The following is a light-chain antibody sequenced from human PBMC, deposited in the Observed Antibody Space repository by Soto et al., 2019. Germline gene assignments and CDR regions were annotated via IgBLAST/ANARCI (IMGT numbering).Light chain of an antibody. V-gene: IGKV1-5*01. CDR3: QQYNSYPGT. Sequence: DIQMTQSPSTLSASVGDRVTITCRASKSISSWLAWYQQKPGKAPKLLIYDASSLESGVPSRFSGSGSGTEFTLTISRLQPDDVATYYCQQYNSYPGTFGQGTKLEIK. CDR2: DAS. CDR1: KSISSW. J-gene: IGKJ2*01.